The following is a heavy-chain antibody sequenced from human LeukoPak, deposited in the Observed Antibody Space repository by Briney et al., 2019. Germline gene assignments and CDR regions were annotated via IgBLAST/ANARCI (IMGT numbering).Heavy chain of an antibody. CDR1: GFTFSSYW. J-gene: IGHJ4*02. CDR2: IKQDGSEK. Sequence: GGSLRLSCAASGFTFSSYWMSWVRQAPGKGLEWVADIKQDGSEKNYVDSVKGRFTISRDNAKNSLYLQMNSLRAEDTAVYYCARAGYGDSDFDYWGQGTLVTVSS. D-gene: IGHD4-17*01. CDR3: ARAGYGDSDFDY. V-gene: IGHV3-7*01.